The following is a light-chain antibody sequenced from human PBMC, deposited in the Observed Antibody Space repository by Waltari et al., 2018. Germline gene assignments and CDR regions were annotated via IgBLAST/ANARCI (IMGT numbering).Light chain of an antibody. J-gene: IGKJ2*01. CDR2: GAF. V-gene: IGKV1-NL1*01. CDR3: QQYYNIPYT. Sequence: DIQMTQSPSSLSAFIGDRVTITCRASQAIRNSLAWYQQKPGKSPNLLGYGAFKLESGVPSRFSGSGSGTDYTLTISSLQPEDSATYYCQQYYNIPYTFGQGTKLEI. CDR1: QAIRNS.